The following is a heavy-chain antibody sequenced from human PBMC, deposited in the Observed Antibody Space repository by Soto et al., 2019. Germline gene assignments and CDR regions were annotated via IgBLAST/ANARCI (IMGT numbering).Heavy chain of an antibody. CDR3: AREPNESYYFDY. CDR1: GYTFTNYY. V-gene: IGHV1-46*01. D-gene: IGHD5-18*01. Sequence: ASVKVSCKASGYTFTNYYIHSVRQAPGQGLEWLGIIRPSGGRTEYAQRFQGRVTMTRDTSTSTVYMELTSLSSEDTAVYYCAREPNESYYFDYWGQGTLVTVSS. CDR2: IRPSGGRT. J-gene: IGHJ4*02.